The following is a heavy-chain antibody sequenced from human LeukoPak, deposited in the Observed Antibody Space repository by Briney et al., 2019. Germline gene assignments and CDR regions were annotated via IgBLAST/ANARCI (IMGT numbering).Heavy chain of an antibody. CDR2: INSDGSEG. CDR1: XXXXXGXW. Sequence: SXXLSCAVSXXXXXGXWMSXSXQXPGXGXXWVASINSDGSEGYYADVVKGRFTISRDNAKNSLYLQINSLRAEDTAVYYCARSSYSSSSSVWGQGTMVTVSS. D-gene: IGHD6-6*01. V-gene: IGHV3-7*03. J-gene: IGHJ3*01. CDR3: ARSSYSSSSSV.